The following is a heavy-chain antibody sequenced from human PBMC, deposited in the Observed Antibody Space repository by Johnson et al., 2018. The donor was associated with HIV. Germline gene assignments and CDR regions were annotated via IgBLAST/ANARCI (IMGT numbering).Heavy chain of an antibody. J-gene: IGHJ3*02. CDR1: GFTFSSYG. Sequence: QVQLVESGGGVVQPGRSLRLSCAASGFTFSSYGMHWVRQAPGKGLEWVAFIRYDGSNKDYADSVKGRFTISRDNSRNPLYLQMNSLRADDSALYYCAKEGRDAFDIWGQGTTVTVSS. V-gene: IGHV3-30*02. CDR2: IRYDGSNK. D-gene: IGHD3-10*01. CDR3: AKEGRDAFDI.